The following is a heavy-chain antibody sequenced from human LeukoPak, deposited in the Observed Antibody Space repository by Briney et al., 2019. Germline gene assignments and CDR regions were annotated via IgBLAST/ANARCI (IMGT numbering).Heavy chain of an antibody. Sequence: PSQTLSLTCTVSGRSISSGDSDWRWVRQPPGKGRELIVYIYYSGSTYYNPSLTSRLTMSVDTSKSQFSLKLSSVTDADKAVYYCARDRESTDNGYYFPSYFDYWGQGILVTVSS. J-gene: IGHJ4*02. CDR1: GRSISSGDSD. CDR2: IYYSGST. V-gene: IGHV4-30-4*01. D-gene: IGHD3-22*01. CDR3: ARDRESTDNGYYFPSYFDY.